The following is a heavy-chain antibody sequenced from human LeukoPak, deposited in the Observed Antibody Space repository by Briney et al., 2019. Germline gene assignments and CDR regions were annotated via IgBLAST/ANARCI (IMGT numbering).Heavy chain of an antibody. CDR2: FNLKSGGT. D-gene: IGHD5-12*01. J-gene: IGHJ4*02. CDR3: AREGGGGYEWAGFDY. CDR1: VYTFTRSY. V-gene: IGHV1-2*02. Sequence: SVKVSFTSSVYTFTRSYKHWVRQAPGQSLEWIRWFNLKSGGTNHAQTLLGTATMTRDTSISIAEMGLSRLGSDGTAVYCCAREGGGGYEWAGFDYWGQGTLVTVSS.